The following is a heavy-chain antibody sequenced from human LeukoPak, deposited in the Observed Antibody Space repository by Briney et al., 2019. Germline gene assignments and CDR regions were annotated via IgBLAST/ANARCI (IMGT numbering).Heavy chain of an antibody. CDR2: ISSDGNKK. Sequence: GGSLRLSCAASGFTFSSYAMHWVRQAPGKGLEWVTVISSDGNKKFYIDSVKGRFTISRDNSKNMLYLQISNLRAEDTGLYYCATEVAKGGPQDYWGLGTLVTVSS. D-gene: IGHD2-15*01. J-gene: IGHJ4*02. CDR3: ATEVAKGGPQDY. V-gene: IGHV3-30*04. CDR1: GFTFSSYA.